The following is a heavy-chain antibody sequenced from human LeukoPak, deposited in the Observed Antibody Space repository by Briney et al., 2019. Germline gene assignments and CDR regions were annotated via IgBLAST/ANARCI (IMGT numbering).Heavy chain of an antibody. CDR1: GGSISSGGYY. V-gene: IGHV4-31*03. Sequence: PSETLSLTRTVSGGSISSGGYYWSWIRQHPGKGLEWIGYIYYSGSTYYNPSLKSRVTISVDTSKNQFSLKLSSVTAADTAVYYCASGQQQLERFGYWGQGTLVTVSS. D-gene: IGHD6-13*01. J-gene: IGHJ4*02. CDR3: ASGQQQLERFGY. CDR2: IYYSGST.